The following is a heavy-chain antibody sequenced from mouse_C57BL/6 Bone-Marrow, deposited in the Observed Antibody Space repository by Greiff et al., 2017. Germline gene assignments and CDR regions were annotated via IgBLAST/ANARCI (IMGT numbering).Heavy chain of an antibody. CDR2: IYPRSGNT. D-gene: IGHD1-1*01. V-gene: IGHV1-81*01. J-gene: IGHJ2*01. CDR3: ARRGGYYYGSSQYYFDY. CDR1: GYTFTSYG. Sequence: QVQLQQSGAELARPGASVKLSCKASGYTFTSYGISWVKQRTGQGLEWIGEIYPRSGNTYYNEKFKGKATLTADKSSSTAYTELRSLTSEDSAVYFCARRGGYYYGSSQYYFDYWGQGTTLTVSS.